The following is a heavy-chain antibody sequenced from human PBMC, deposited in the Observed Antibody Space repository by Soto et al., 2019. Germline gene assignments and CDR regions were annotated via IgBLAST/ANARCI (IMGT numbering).Heavy chain of an antibody. J-gene: IGHJ4*02. V-gene: IGHV3-74*01. CDR1: GFTFSSYW. Sequence: GGSLSLSCAASGFTFSSYWMHWVRQAPGKGLVWVSRINSDGSSTSYADSVKGRFTISRDNAKNTLYLQMNSLRAEDTAVYYCAKDLYDSSGYYAPLAPGYFDYWGQGTLVTVSS. CDR3: AKDLYDSSGYYAPLAPGYFDY. CDR2: INSDGSST. D-gene: IGHD3-22*01.